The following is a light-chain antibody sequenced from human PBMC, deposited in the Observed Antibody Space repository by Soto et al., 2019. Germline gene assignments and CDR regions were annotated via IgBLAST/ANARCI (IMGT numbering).Light chain of an antibody. J-gene: IGLJ2*01. CDR2: DVS. CDR1: SSDVVGYNY. V-gene: IGLV2-11*01. CDR3: CSYAGSYTFGDVV. Sequence: QSVLTQPRSVSGSPGQSVTISCTGTSSDVVGYNYVSWYQQHPGKAPKLMIYDVSKRPSGVPDRFSGSKSGNTASLTISGLQAEDEADYYCCSYAGSYTFGDVVFGGGTKLTVL.